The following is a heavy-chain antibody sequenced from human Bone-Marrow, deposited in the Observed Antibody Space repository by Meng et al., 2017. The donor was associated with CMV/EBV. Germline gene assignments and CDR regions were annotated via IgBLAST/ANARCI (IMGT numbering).Heavy chain of an antibody. Sequence: GFTFSTYAMSWVRQAPGKGLGWVSATSSDGAGSHHADSVKGRFTISRDNSRNTLYLQMNSLRAEDTAVYYCAKQLYGSGNFAAFFDSWGQGTLVTVSS. CDR2: TSSDGAGS. J-gene: IGHJ4*02. CDR3: AKQLYGSGNFAAFFDS. D-gene: IGHD3-10*01. CDR1: GFTFSTYA. V-gene: IGHV3-23*01.